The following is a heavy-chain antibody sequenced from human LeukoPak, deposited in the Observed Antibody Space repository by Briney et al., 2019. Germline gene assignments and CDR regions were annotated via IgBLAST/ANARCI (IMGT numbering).Heavy chain of an antibody. CDR2: ISGRGTHT. Sequence: GGSLRLSCAASGFTFSDYYMTWIRQSPEKGLEWVSYISGRGTHTNSADSVKGRFTISRDNAKNSLYLQMSSLRADDTAVYYCARVGVITAAGTYDLWGQGTLVTVSS. V-gene: IGHV3-11*06. J-gene: IGHJ5*02. CDR3: ARVGVITAAGTYDL. CDR1: GFTFSDYY. D-gene: IGHD6-13*01.